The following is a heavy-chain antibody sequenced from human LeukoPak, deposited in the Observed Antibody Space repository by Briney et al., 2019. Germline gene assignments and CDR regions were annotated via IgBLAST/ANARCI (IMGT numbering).Heavy chain of an antibody. Sequence: ASVKLSCTASGFTFTSYGMNWVRQAPGQGLEWMGCIRAYDGNKYYAQTLQGRFTITRDTSKNTVYLELKSLRSEDTAVYYCARARTAATYRSYYDSSITYVWGKGTTVTASS. CDR2: IRAYDGNK. J-gene: IGHJ6*04. V-gene: IGHV1-18*01. D-gene: IGHD2-15*01. CDR3: ARARTAATYRSYYDSSITYV. CDR1: GFTFTSYG.